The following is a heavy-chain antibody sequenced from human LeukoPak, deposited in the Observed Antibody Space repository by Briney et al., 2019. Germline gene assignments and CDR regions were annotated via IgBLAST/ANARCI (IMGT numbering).Heavy chain of an antibody. Sequence: PGGSLSLSCAASGFTFNSYSMNWVRQAPGKGLEWVSSISSSSGYIYYADSVKGRFTISRDNAKNSLYLQMNSLRAEDTAVYYCARDRIAARPGWFDPWGQGTLVTVSS. D-gene: IGHD6-6*01. CDR2: ISSSSGYI. V-gene: IGHV3-21*01. J-gene: IGHJ5*02. CDR1: GFTFNSYS. CDR3: ARDRIAARPGWFDP.